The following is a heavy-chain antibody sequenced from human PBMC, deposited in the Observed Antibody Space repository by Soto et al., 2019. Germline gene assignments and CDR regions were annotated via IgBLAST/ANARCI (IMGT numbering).Heavy chain of an antibody. J-gene: IGHJ4*02. CDR2: FDPEDGET. CDR1: GYTMSVDL. D-gene: IGHD3-22*01. V-gene: IGHV1-24*01. Sequence: GIPVKVCCKVSGYTMSVDLVHRRLQKKEKGLEWMGGFDPEDGETIYAQKFQGRVTMTEDTSTDTAYMELSSLRSEDTSVYYCATETYYYDSSGYRTPGFDYWGQGTLVTVSS. CDR3: ATETYYYDSSGYRTPGFDY.